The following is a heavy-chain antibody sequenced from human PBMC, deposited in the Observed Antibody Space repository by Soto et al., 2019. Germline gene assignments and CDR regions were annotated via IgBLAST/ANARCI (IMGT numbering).Heavy chain of an antibody. Sequence: ASVKVSCKASGYSFTDYHIHWVRQTPGQGLEWLGRINPKSGGTSTAQKFQGWVTMTTDTSTSTASMELTRLTSDDTAIYYCARGDSTDCSNSVCSFLYNRDMDGWGLGTTVTAAS. V-gene: IGHV1-2*04. CDR3: ARGDSTDCSNSVCSFLYNRDMDG. D-gene: IGHD2-8*01. CDR2: INPKSGGT. CDR1: GYSFTDYH. J-gene: IGHJ6*02.